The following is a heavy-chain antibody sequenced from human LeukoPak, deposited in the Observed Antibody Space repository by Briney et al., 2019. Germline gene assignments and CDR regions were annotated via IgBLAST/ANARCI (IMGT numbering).Heavy chain of an antibody. CDR2: INAYNGDT. J-gene: IGHJ5*02. Sequence: GASVKVSCKASGYTFTSYGISWVRQAPGQGLEWMGWINAYNGDTNYAQKFQGRVTMTTDTSTTTAYMELRSLRSDDTAVYYCARDGSGVWFDPWGQGTLVTVSS. CDR1: GYTFTSYG. CDR3: ARDGSGVWFDP. D-gene: IGHD6-25*01. V-gene: IGHV1-18*01.